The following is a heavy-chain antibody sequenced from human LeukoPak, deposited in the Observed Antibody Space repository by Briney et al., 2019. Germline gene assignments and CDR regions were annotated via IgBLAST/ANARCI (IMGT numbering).Heavy chain of an antibody. D-gene: IGHD1-26*01. CDR1: GGSISSYY. V-gene: IGHV4-59*01. Sequence: PSETLSLTCAVSGGSISSYYWSWIRQPPGKGLEWIGYIYYSGSTNYNPSLKSRVTISVDTSKNQYSLKLISVTAADTAVYYCAREIVGATPDAFDIWGQGTMVTVSS. J-gene: IGHJ3*02. CDR3: AREIVGATPDAFDI. CDR2: IYYSGST.